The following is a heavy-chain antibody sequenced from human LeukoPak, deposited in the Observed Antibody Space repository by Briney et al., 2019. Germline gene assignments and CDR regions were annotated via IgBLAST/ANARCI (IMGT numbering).Heavy chain of an antibody. CDR1: GYTFTNYG. CDR3: ARDRTISIAAAGTWFDP. CDR2: ISSYNDNT. D-gene: IGHD6-13*01. J-gene: IGHJ5*02. Sequence: ASVKVSCKASGYTFTNYGINWVRQAPGQGLEWMGWISSYNDNTNYAQKLQGRVTLTTDTSTSTAYMELRSLRSDDTAVYYCARDRTISIAAAGTWFDPWGQGTLVTVSS. V-gene: IGHV1-18*01.